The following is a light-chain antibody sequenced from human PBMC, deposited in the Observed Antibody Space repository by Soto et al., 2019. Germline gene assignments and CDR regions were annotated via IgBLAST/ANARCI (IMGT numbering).Light chain of an antibody. CDR3: QERSRWPRAT. Sequence: DVRMTQSPSSLSASVGDTITITCRASRTINTYLNWFQQKPGEPPRLLIYGASTLHDGVPSRFSGSGSGADFTLTISSLEPEDIAVYYCQERSRWPRATFGGGTKVEIK. J-gene: IGKJ4*01. V-gene: IGKV1-39*01. CDR1: RTINTY. CDR2: GAS.